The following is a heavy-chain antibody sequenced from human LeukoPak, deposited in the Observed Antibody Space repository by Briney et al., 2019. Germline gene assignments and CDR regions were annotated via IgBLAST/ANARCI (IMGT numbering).Heavy chain of an antibody. D-gene: IGHD4-17*01. J-gene: IGHJ5*02. CDR2: IKSDGSTT. Sequence: GGSLRLSCAASGFTFSSYWMHWVRHAPGKGLVWVSRIKSDGSTTSYAASVKGRFTISRHNANNTLYLKMNSLRAEDTAVYYCARDTYGDYDRFSWFDPWGQGTLVTVSS. CDR1: GFTFSSYW. V-gene: IGHV3-74*01. CDR3: ARDTYGDYDRFSWFDP.